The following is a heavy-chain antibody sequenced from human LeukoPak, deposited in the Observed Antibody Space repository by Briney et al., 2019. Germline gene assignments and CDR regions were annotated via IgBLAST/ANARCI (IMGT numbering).Heavy chain of an antibody. CDR1: GGSFSGYY. D-gene: IGHD3-10*01. J-gene: IGHJ5*02. V-gene: IGHV4-34*01. CDR2: INHSGST. CDR3: ARGTSGNWFDP. Sequence: SETLSLTCAVYGGSFSGYYWSWIRQPPGKGLEWIGEINHSGSTNYNPSLKSRVTISVDTSKSQFSLKLSSVTAADTAVYYCARGTSGNWFDPWGQGTLVTVSS.